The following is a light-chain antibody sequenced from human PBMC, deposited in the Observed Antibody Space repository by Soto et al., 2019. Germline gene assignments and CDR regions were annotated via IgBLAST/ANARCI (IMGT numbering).Light chain of an antibody. V-gene: IGKV3-20*01. Sequence: EIVLTQSPGTLCLSLGERATLSCRASQSVSRNFLAWFQQKPGQAPRLVIYGASNRATGIADRFSGSGSGTDFTLTISSLEPEDFAVYYCQQYGSSPRTFGQGSNVEIK. CDR1: QSVSRNF. CDR3: QQYGSSPRT. J-gene: IGKJ1*01. CDR2: GAS.